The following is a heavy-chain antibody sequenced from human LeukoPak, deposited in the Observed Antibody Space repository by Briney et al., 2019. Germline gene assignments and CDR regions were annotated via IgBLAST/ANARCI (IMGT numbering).Heavy chain of an antibody. CDR2: ITPYNGSP. CDR3: ARCGDGDYDY. Sequence: ASVKVSCKASGYTFTTSGITWVRQAPGQGLEWLGWITPYNGSPQYAQRLQGRVTLTTDTSTTRACMELRSLTSDDTAIYCCARCGDGDYDYWGQGTLVTVSS. CDR1: GYTFTTSG. D-gene: IGHD4-17*01. J-gene: IGHJ4*02. V-gene: IGHV1-18*01.